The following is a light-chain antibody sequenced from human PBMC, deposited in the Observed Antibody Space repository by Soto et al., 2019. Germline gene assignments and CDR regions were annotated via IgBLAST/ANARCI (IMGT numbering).Light chain of an antibody. CDR1: SSDVGSYNL. CDR2: EGS. Sequence: QSVLTQPASVSGSPGQSITISCTGTSSDVGSYNLVSWYQQHPGKAPKLMIYEGSKRPSGVSNRFSGSKSGNTASLTISGLQAEDEADYYCSSYASSTNPYVFGPGTKVTVL. CDR3: SSYASSTNPYV. J-gene: IGLJ1*01. V-gene: IGLV2-14*02.